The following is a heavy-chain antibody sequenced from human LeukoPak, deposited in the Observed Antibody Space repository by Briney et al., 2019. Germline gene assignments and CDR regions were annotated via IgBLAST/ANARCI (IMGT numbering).Heavy chain of an antibody. CDR3: ARDHPGLHLPAADI. D-gene: IGHD6-13*01. J-gene: IGHJ3*02. V-gene: IGHV7-4-1*02. Sequence: ASVKVSCKASGYTFTSYAMNWVRQAPGQGLEWMGWINTNTGNPTYAQGFTGRFVFSLDTSVSTAYLQISSLKAEDTAVYYCARDHPGLHLPAADIWGQGTMVTVSS. CDR2: INTNTGNP. CDR1: GYTFTSYA.